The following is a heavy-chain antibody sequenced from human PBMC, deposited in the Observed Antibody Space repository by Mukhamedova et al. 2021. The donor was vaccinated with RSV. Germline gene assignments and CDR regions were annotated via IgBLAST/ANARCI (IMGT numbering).Heavy chain of an antibody. V-gene: IGHV3-30*04. J-gene: IGHJ6*03. Sequence: MHWVRQAPGKGLEWVAVISRDGSDRFYADSVKGRLTISRDNFENTLYLQMNSLRSEDTGVYFCARDQVVGSAGYMDVWGKGTT. CDR2: ISRDGSDR. D-gene: IGHD3-22*01. CDR3: ARDQVVGSAGYMDV.